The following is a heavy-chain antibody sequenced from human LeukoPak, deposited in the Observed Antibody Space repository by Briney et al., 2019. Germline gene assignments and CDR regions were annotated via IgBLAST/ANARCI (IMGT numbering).Heavy chain of an antibody. CDR2: ISSSSSTI. V-gene: IGHV3-48*01. Sequence: GGSLRLSCAASGFTFSSYSMNWVRQAPGKGLEWVSYISSSSSTIYYADSVKGRFTISRDNSKNTLYLQMNSLRAEDTAVYYCARVVHSSSWYGGFDYWGQGTLVTVSS. CDR3: ARVVHSSSWYGGFDY. J-gene: IGHJ4*02. CDR1: GFTFSSYS. D-gene: IGHD6-13*01.